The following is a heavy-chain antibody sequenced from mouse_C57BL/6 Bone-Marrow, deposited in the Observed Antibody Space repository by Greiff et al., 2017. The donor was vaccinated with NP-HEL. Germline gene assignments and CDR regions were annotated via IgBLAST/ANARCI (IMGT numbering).Heavy chain of an antibody. Sequence: QVQLKQPGAELVKPGASVKLSCKASGYTFTSYWMQWVKQRPGQGLEWIGEIDPSDSYTNYNQKFKGKATLTVDTSSSTAYMQLSSLTSEDSAVYYCAITTVVAPEDYWGQGTTLTVSS. CDR3: AITTVVAPEDY. J-gene: IGHJ2*01. CDR1: GYTFTSYW. D-gene: IGHD1-1*01. CDR2: IDPSDSYT. V-gene: IGHV1-50*01.